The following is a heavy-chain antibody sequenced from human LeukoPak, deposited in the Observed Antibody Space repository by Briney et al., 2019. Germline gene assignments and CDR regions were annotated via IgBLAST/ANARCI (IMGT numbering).Heavy chain of an antibody. CDR3: ARGTVGGHYYDSSGYEPNDY. Sequence: SVKVSCKASGGTFSSFAISWLRQAPGQGLEWMGGIIPIFGTANYAQKFQGRVTITADESTSTAYMELSSLRSEGTAVDYCARGTVGGHYYDSSGYEPNDYWGQGTLVTVSS. CDR1: GGTFSSFA. D-gene: IGHD3-22*01. V-gene: IGHV1-69*13. J-gene: IGHJ4*02. CDR2: IIPIFGTA.